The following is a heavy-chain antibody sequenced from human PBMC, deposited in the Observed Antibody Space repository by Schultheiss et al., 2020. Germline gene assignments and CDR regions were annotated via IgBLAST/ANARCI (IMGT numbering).Heavy chain of an antibody. Sequence: GGSLRLSCAASGFTFSSYGMHWVRQAPGKGLEWVAVIWYDGSNKYYADSVKGRFTISRDNAKNTLYLQMNSLRAEDTAVYYCAKYRITENNAFDYWGQGTLVTVSS. D-gene: IGHD1-20*01. J-gene: IGHJ4*02. CDR3: AKYRITENNAFDY. V-gene: IGHV3-33*03. CDR2: IWYDGSNK. CDR1: GFTFSSYG.